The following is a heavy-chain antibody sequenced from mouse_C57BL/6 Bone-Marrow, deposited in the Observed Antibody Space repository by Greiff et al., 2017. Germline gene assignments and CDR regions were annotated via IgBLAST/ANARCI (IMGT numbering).Heavy chain of an antibody. J-gene: IGHJ1*03. V-gene: IGHV1-64*01. D-gene: IGHD2-1*01. CDR1: GYTFTSYW. CDR3: ASYYGNSYWYFDV. CDR2: IHPNSGST. Sequence: QVQLQQPGAELVKPGASVKLSCKASGYTFTSYWMHWVKQRPGQGLEWIGMIHPNSGSTNYNEKFKSKATLTVDKSSSTAYMQLSSLTSEDFAVYYCASYYGNSYWYFDVWGTGTTVTVSS.